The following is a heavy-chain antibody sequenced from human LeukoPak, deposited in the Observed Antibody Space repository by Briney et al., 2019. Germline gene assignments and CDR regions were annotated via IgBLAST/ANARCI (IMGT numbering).Heavy chain of an antibody. Sequence: GASVKVSCKASGYTFTSYGISWVRQAPGQGLEWMGWISAYNGNTNYAQKLQGRVTMTTDTSTSTAYMELRSLRSDDTAVYYCAKSSYCSSTSCFEYFPQWGQGTLVTVSS. V-gene: IGHV1-18*01. CDR3: AKSSYCSSTSCFEYFPQ. CDR2: ISAYNGNT. D-gene: IGHD2-2*01. CDR1: GYTFTSYG. J-gene: IGHJ1*01.